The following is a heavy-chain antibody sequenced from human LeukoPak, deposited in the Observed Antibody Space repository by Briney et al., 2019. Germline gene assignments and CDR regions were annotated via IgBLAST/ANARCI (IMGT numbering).Heavy chain of an antibody. CDR1: GYTFTSYD. V-gene: IGHV1-8*01. D-gene: IGHD3-22*01. Sequence: GASVKVSCKASGYTFTSYDINWVRQATGQGLEWMGWMNPNSGNTGYAQKFQGRVTMTRNTSISTAYMELNSLRSEDTAVYYCARQGYYYDSSGYGLQNFDYWGQGTLVTVSS. CDR3: ARQGYYYDSSGYGLQNFDY. J-gene: IGHJ4*02. CDR2: MNPNSGNT.